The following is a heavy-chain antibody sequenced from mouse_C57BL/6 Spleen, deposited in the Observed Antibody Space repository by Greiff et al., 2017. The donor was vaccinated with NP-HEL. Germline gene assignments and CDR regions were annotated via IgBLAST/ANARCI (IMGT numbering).Heavy chain of an antibody. CDR1: GYSITSDY. J-gene: IGHJ1*03. CDR3: ARSPDYYGSSEYFDV. CDR2: ISYSGST. Sequence: EVKLVESGPGLAKPSQTLSLTCSVTGYSITSDYWNWIRKFPGNKLEYMGYISYSGSTYYNPSLKSRISITRDTSKNQYYLQLNSVTTEDTATYYCARSPDYYGSSEYFDVWGTGTTVTVSS. V-gene: IGHV3-8*01. D-gene: IGHD1-1*01.